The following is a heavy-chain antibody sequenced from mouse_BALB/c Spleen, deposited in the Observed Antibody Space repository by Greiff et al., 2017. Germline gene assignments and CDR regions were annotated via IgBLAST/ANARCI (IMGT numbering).Heavy chain of an antibody. D-gene: IGHD2-1*01. CDR2: IDPANGNT. Sequence: VQLQQSGAELVKPGASVKLSCTASGFNIKDTYMHWVKQRPEQGLAWIGRIDPANGNTKYDPKFQGKATITADTSSNTAYLQLSSLTSEDTAVYDCARGYYGNAWFEDGGEGTMVTGAA. CDR1: GFNIKDTY. CDR3: ARGYYGNAWFED. V-gene: IGHV14-3*02. J-gene: IGHJ3*01.